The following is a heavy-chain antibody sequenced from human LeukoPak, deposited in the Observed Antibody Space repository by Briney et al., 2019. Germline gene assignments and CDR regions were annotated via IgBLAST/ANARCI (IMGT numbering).Heavy chain of an antibody. CDR1: GFTFSSYS. Sequence: GGSLRLSCVVSGFTFSSYSMIWVRQAPGKGLQWVANMKKNGSETKYVESVKGRFTISRDNAKNSLYLQMNSLRAEDTAVYYCGRHRSGSGTYFIDYWGQGTLVSVSS. CDR3: GRHRSGSGTYFIDY. V-gene: IGHV3-7*01. CDR2: MKKNGSET. D-gene: IGHD3-10*01. J-gene: IGHJ4*02.